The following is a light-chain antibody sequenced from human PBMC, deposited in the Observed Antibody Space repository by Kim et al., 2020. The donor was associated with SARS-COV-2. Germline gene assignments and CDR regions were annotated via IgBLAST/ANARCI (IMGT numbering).Light chain of an antibody. J-gene: IGLJ1*01. V-gene: IGLV1-40*01. CDR2: DNN. CDR3: QSFDIGLTGYF. Sequence: QSVLTQPPSVSGAPGQRVIISCAGSSSNIGAGHGVHWYQQLPGTVPKVVIYDNNNRASGVSDRFSGSKSGTSASLAITGLQAEDEADYYCQSFDIGLTGYFFGTGTKVTVL. CDR1: SSNIGAGHG.